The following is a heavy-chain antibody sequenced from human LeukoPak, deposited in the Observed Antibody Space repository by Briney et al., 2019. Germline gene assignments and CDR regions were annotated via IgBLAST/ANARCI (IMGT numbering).Heavy chain of an antibody. D-gene: IGHD6-13*01. V-gene: IGHV3-13*01. CDR3: ASPYSSSYYFDY. Sequence: GGSLRLSCAASGFTFSSYDMHWVRQATGKGLEWVSAIGTAGDTYYPGSVKGRFTISRDNAKNTLYLQMNSLRAEDTAVCYCASPYSSSYYFDYWGQGTLVTVSS. J-gene: IGHJ4*02. CDR1: GFTFSSYD. CDR2: IGTAGDT.